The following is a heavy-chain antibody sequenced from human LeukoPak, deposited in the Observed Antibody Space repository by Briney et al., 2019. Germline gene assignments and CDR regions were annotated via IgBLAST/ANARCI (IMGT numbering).Heavy chain of an antibody. CDR1: GFTFSSYW. V-gene: IGHV3-7*03. D-gene: IGHD5-12*01. Sequence: HPGGSLRLSCAASGFTFSSYWMSWVRQAPGKGLEWVANIKQDGSEKYYVDSVKGRFTISRDNAKNSLYLQMNSLRAEDTAVYYCAREGGRGYSGYDFDYWGQGTLVTVSS. J-gene: IGHJ4*02. CDR3: AREGGRGYSGYDFDY. CDR2: IKQDGSEK.